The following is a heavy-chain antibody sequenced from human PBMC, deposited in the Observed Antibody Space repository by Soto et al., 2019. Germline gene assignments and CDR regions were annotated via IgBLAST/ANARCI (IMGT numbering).Heavy chain of an antibody. CDR3: ARESLKQWMLPDYYYGMDV. J-gene: IGHJ6*02. CDR1: GYIFTSYY. Sequence: ASVKVSCKASGYIFTSYYIHWVRQAPGQGLEWMGWISAYNGNTNYAQKLQGRVTMTTDTSTSTAYMELRSLRSDDTAVYYCARESLKQWMLPDYYYGMDVWGQGTTVTVSS. D-gene: IGHD6-19*01. CDR2: ISAYNGNT. V-gene: IGHV1-18*04.